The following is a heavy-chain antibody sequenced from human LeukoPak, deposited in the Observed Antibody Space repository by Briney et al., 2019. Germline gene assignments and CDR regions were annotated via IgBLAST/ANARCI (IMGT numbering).Heavy chain of an antibody. CDR3: ARDASGFYRYYYMDV. J-gene: IGHJ6*03. V-gene: IGHV3-21*01. CDR1: GFTFSDYS. D-gene: IGHD6-25*01. CDR2: ISTSSTYT. Sequence: GGSLRLSCPPSGFTFSDYSMNWVRQAPGKGLEWVSSISTSSTYTFYADSVKGRFTISSDKRKNSLYLQMSSLTAEDTAVYYCARDASGFYRYYYMDVWGKGTTVTVSS.